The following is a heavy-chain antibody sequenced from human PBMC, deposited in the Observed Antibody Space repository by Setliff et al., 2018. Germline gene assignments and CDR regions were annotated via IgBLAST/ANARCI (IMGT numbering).Heavy chain of an antibody. CDR3: ARTKMDVVAAAAKYTSLDV. Sequence: WASVKVSCKVAGGTFTNHAISWVRQAPGQGLEWMGGVIPLLETSKYAQKFQGRVTITADQTTNTAHMEVSSLGSEDTAVYYCARTKMDVVAAAAKYTSLDVWGQGTSVTVSS. CDR2: VIPLLETS. J-gene: IGHJ6*02. D-gene: IGHD6-13*01. CDR1: GGTFTNHA. V-gene: IGHV1-69*10.